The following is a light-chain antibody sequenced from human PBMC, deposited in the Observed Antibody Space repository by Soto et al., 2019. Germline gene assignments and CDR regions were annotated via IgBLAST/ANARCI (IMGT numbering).Light chain of an antibody. V-gene: IGLV2-23*01. J-gene: IGLJ1*01. CDR1: SSVVGSYNL. CDR2: EGS. Sequence: QSALTQPASVTGSPGQSITISCTGTSSVVGSYNLVSWHQQHPGKAPKLMIYEGSKRPSGVSNRFSGSKSGNTASLTISGLQAEDEADYYCCSYAGSTFDVFGTGTKVTV. CDR3: CSYAGSTFDV.